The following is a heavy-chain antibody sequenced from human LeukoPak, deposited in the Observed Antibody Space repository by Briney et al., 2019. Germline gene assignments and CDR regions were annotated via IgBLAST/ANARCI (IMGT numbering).Heavy chain of an antibody. CDR3: AREGRLVAFDI. D-gene: IGHD5-12*01. V-gene: IGHV3-53*01. Sequence: PGGSLRLSCAASEFTVSSNYMSWVRQAPGKGLEWVSTVSGNGVNTYYADSAKGRSTISRDNSKNTLFLQMNSLRAEDTAVYYCAREGRLVAFDIWGQGTMVTVSS. CDR1: EFTVSSNY. CDR2: SGNGVNT. J-gene: IGHJ3*02.